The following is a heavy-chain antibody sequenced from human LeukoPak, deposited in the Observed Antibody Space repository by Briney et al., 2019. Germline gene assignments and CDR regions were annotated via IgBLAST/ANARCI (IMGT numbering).Heavy chain of an antibody. CDR1: GYSFTSYW. CDR3: ASSTTPPYYYMDV. J-gene: IGHJ6*03. CDR2: IYPGDSDT. V-gene: IGHV5-51*01. D-gene: IGHD4-11*01. Sequence: GESLKISCKGSGYSFTSYWIGWVRQMPGKDLEWMGIIYPGDSDTRYSPSFQGQVTITADKSISTAYLQWSSLKASDTAMYYCASSTTPPYYYMDVWGKGTTVTVSS.